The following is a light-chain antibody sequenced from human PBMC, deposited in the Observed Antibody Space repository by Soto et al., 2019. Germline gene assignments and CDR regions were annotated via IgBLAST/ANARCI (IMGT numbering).Light chain of an antibody. CDR2: AAS. J-gene: IGKJ1*01. CDR1: QSISSS. V-gene: IGKV1-39*01. CDR3: QQSYSSPPT. Sequence: DFQMTQSPSTLSASVGDRVTITCRASQSISSSLAWYQQKPGKAPKLLIFAASSLQSGVPSRFSGSRSGPDFTLTISSLQPEDFATYYCQQSYSSPPTFGQGTKVDIK.